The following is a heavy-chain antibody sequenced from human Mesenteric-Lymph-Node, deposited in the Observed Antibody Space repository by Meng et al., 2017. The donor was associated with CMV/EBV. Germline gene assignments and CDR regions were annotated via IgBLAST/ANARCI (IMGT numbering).Heavy chain of an antibody. CDR3: ARPQNT. V-gene: IGHV4-34*01. D-gene: IGHD2/OR15-2a*01. CDR1: GASFTSYS. Sequence: PSRTLSLTCAVYGASFTSYSWSWIRQSPGQGLEWIGEINHRGSTNYNPSLKSRVTISVDTSKSQFSLNLTSVTAADTAVYYCARPQNTRGQGTLVTVSS. J-gene: IGHJ4*02. CDR2: INHRGST.